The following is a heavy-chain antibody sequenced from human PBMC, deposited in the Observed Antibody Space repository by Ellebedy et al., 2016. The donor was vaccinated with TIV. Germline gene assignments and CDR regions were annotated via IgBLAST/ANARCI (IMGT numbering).Heavy chain of an antibody. D-gene: IGHD4-17*01. J-gene: IGHJ4*02. CDR2: IYYSGST. CDR1: GGSASSSSYF. V-gene: IGHV4-39*01. Sequence: GSLRLXCTVSGGSASSSSYFWGWIRQPPGKGLEWIGIIYYSGSTYYNPSLNSRATISLDTSKNQFSLTLSSVTAADAAVYYCARPLRSTVTTSIYFDSWGQGALVTVSS. CDR3: ARPLRSTVTTSIYFDS.